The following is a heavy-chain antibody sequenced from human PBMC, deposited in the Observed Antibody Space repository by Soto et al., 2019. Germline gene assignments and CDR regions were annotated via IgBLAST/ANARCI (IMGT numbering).Heavy chain of an antibody. CDR2: IIPIFGTA. CDR3: ARVDYYDSSGYHDY. CDR1: GGTFSSYA. J-gene: IGHJ4*02. D-gene: IGHD3-22*01. V-gene: IGHV1-69*12. Sequence: QVQLVQSGAEVKKPGSSVKVSCKASGGTFSSYAISWVRQAPGQGLEWMGGIIPIFGTANYAQKFQGRVTXXAXEXTSTAYMELSSLRSEDTAVYYCARVDYYDSSGYHDYWGQGTLVTVSS.